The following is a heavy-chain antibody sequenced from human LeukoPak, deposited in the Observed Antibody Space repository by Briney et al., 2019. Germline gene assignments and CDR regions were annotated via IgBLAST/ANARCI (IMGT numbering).Heavy chain of an antibody. CDR2: IIPMLRIT. J-gene: IGHJ4*02. V-gene: IGHV1-69*04. D-gene: IGHD3-22*01. CDR3: ARYYYDSSGSGLDY. CDR1: GGTFSSYA. Sequence: SVKVSCKASGGTFSSYAISWVRQAPGQGLEWMGRIIPMLRITNFAQKFQGRVTMTRDTSTSTVYMELSSLRSEDTAVYYCARYYYDSSGSGLDYWGQGTLVTVSS.